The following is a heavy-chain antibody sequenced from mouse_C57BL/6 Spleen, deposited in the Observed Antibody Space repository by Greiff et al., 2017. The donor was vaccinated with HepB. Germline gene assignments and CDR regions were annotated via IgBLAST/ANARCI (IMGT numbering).Heavy chain of an antibody. CDR2: IYPGDGDT. J-gene: IGHJ4*01. V-gene: IGHV1-80*01. Sequence: VQLQQSGAELVKPGASVKISCKASGYAFSSYWMNWVKQRPGKGLEWIGQIYPGDGDTNYNGKFKGKATLTADKSSRTAYMQLSSLTSEDAAVYFCARWAYGRDAMDYWGQGTSVTVAS. D-gene: IGHD6-5*01. CDR3: ARWAYGRDAMDY. CDR1: GYAFSSYW.